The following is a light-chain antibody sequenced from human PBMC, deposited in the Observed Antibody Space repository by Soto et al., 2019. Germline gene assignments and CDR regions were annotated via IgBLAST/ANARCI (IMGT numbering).Light chain of an antibody. CDR3: CSYAGNYPVL. J-gene: IGLJ3*02. Sequence: QPVLTQPRSVSGSPGQSVTISCTGTSSDFHGYNYVSWYQHHPGKAPKLMIFDVSQRPSGVPDRFSGSKSGNAASLTISGLRAEDEADYYCCSYAGNYPVLFGGGTKLTVL. CDR2: DVS. CDR1: SSDFHGYNY. V-gene: IGLV2-11*01.